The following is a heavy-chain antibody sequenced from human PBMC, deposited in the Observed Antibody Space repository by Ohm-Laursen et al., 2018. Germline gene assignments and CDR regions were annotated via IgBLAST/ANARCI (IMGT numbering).Heavy chain of an antibody. D-gene: IGHD3-3*01. CDR3: AKVLRFLECPDI. CDR1: GFSFSAFE. V-gene: IGHV3-23*01. CDR2: ISGSGGST. J-gene: IGHJ3*02. Sequence: GSLRLSCAASGFSFSAFEMNWIRQAPGKGLEWVSAISGSGGSTYYADSAKGRFTISRDNSKNTLYLQMNSLRAEDTAVYYCAKVLRFLECPDIWGQGTMVTVSS.